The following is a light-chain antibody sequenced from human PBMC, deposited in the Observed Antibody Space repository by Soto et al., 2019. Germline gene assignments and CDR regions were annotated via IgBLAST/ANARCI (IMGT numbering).Light chain of an antibody. CDR1: SRDVGGYNY. V-gene: IGLV2-14*01. CDR2: AVS. Sequence: QSALTQPASLSGSPGQSITISCTGTSRDVGGYNYVSWFQQHPGKAPKLMIYAVSNRPSGVSNRFSGSKSGNTASLTITGLQAEAEGDYYCTYYTSSWTLVVLGGWTKLTV. CDR3: TYYTSSWTLVV. J-gene: IGLJ2*01.